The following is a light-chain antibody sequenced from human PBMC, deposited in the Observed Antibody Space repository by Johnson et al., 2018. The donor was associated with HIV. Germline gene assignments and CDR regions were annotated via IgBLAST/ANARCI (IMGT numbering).Light chain of an antibody. CDR2: ENN. CDR1: SSNIGNNY. V-gene: IGLV1-51*02. J-gene: IGLJ1*01. Sequence: QSVLTQPPSVSAAPGQKVTISCSGSSSNIGNNYVSWYQQLPGTAPKLLIYENNKRPSGIPDRFSGSKSGTSATLGLTGLQTGDEADYYCGTLDSSLSAEVFGTGTKVTVL. CDR3: GTLDSSLSAEV.